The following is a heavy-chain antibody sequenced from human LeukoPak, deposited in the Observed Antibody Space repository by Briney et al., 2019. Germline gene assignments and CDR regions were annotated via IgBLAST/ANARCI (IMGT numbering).Heavy chain of an antibody. V-gene: IGHV3-48*03. Sequence: GGSLRLSCAASGFTFSSYEISWVRQAPGKGLEWVSYISSSGSTIYYADSVKGRFTISRDNAKNSLYLQMNSLRAEDTAVYYCAQLGITMIGGVWGKGTTVTLSS. CDR1: GFTFSSYE. CDR3: AQLGITMIGGV. D-gene: IGHD3-10*02. CDR2: ISSSGSTI. J-gene: IGHJ6*04.